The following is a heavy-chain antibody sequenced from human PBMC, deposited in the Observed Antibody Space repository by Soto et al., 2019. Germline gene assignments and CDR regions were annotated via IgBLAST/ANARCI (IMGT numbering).Heavy chain of an antibody. CDR3: ARGVLMVYAIEWFDP. Sequence: ASVKVSCKASGYTFTSYGISWVRQAPGQGLEWMGWISAYNGNTNYAQKLQGRVTMTTDTSTSTAYMELRSLRSDDTAVYYCARGVLMVYAIEWFDPWGQGTLVTVSS. CDR1: GYTFTSYG. V-gene: IGHV1-18*01. D-gene: IGHD2-8*01. CDR2: ISAYNGNT. J-gene: IGHJ5*02.